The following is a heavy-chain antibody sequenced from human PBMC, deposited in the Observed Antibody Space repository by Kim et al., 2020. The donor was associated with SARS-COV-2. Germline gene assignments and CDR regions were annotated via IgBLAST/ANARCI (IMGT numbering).Heavy chain of an antibody. Sequence: GGSLRLSCEASGFTFSSYWMNWVRQGPGKGLVWVSRIKGDGSDTHYADFVKGRFTISRDNAKNTLHLQLNSLGAEDAATYYCARGSFQQGFDPWGPGTLVTVSS. CDR3: ARGSFQQGFDP. V-gene: IGHV3-74*01. D-gene: IGHD6-13*01. J-gene: IGHJ5*02. CDR2: IKGDGSDT. CDR1: GFTFSSYW.